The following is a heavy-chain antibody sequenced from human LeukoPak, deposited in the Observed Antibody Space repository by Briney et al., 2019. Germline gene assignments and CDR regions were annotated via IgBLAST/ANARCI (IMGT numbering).Heavy chain of an antibody. CDR3: ATFPDIVVVPAIDC. V-gene: IGHV4-39*01. J-gene: IGHJ4*02. Sequence: SETLSLTCTVSGGSISSSSDYWAWIRQPPGEGLEWIGSIYYSGSTYYNPSLKSRVTISVDTSKNQFSLKLSSVTAADTALYYCATFPDIVVVPAIDCWGQGTLVTVSS. D-gene: IGHD2-2*01. CDR2: IYYSGST. CDR1: GGSISSSSDY.